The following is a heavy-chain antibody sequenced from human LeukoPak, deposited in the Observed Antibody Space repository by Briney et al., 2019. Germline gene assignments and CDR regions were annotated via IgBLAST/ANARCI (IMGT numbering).Heavy chain of an antibody. CDR3: AALLGDGSIDY. CDR1: GGSISSGGYY. V-gene: IGHV4-31*03. D-gene: IGHD2-21*02. J-gene: IGHJ4*02. Sequence: SETLSLTCTVSGGSISSGGYYWSWIRQHPGKGLEWIGCIYYSGSTCYNPSLKSRVSISEDTSKNQFSLRLSSMTAADTAVYYCAALLGDGSIDYWGQGDPGHRLL. CDR2: IYYSGST.